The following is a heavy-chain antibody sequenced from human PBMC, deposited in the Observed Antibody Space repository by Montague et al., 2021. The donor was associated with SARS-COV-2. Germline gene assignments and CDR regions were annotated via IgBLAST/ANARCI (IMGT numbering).Heavy chain of an antibody. Sequence: SETLSLTCSVSGDSISRYYWSWIRQSYGKGLEWIGRIYTWGYVNXNPALQSRVSMSIGTSKSQVSLNVTSVTAADTAVYYCARAIWHLDVWGRGILVTVSS. V-gene: IGHV4-4*07. J-gene: IGHJ2*01. CDR1: GDSISRYY. CDR3: ARAIWHLDV. CDR2: IYTWGYV.